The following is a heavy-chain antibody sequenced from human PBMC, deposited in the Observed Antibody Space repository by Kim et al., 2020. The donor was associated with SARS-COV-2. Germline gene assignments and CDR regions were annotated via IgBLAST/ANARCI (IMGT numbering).Heavy chain of an antibody. V-gene: IGHV4-59*01. CDR1: GGSISTYF. Sequence: SETLSLTCTVSGGSISTYFWTWIRQPPGKGLEWIGYISYSGSTNYNPSLKSRVTISVDTSKKQFSLKLTSVTAADTAVYYCARVRERHYSDSSGLDQITPYETFDIWGQGTMVTVSS. CDR2: ISYSGST. J-gene: IGHJ3*02. CDR3: ARVRERHYSDSSGLDQITPYETFDI. D-gene: IGHD3-22*01.